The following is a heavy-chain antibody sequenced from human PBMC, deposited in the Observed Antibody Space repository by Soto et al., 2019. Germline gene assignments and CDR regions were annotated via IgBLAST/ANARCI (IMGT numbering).Heavy chain of an antibody. V-gene: IGHV3-23*01. D-gene: IGHD2-8*01. J-gene: IGHJ4*02. CDR3: AKRGYCTDAVCYIPYYFDY. Sequence: GGSLRLSCAASGFTFSNYAMSWVRQAPGKGLEWVSTISGSAGTTYYADSVKGRFTISRDNSKNTLSLEMNSLRAEDTAVYYCAKRGYCTDAVCYIPYYFDYWGQGSLVTVSS. CDR2: ISGSAGTT. CDR1: GFTFSNYA.